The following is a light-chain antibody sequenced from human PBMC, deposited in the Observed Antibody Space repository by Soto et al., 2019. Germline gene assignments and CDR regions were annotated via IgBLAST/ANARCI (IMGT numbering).Light chain of an antibody. J-gene: IGKJ5*01. CDR1: QSVYTY. CDR3: HQRSNWLVT. V-gene: IGKV3-11*01. CDR2: DAS. Sequence: ILLTQYPATLSFSPGERATLSFRDSQSVYTYLAWYQQKPGQAPRLLIYDASNRATGIPARFSGSGSGTDFTLTISSLEPEDFAVYYCHQRSNWLVTFGQGTRLEIK.